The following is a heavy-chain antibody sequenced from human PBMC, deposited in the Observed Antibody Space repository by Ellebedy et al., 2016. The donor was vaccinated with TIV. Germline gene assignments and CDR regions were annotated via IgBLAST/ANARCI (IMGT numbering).Heavy chain of an antibody. D-gene: IGHD4-17*01. CDR3: ARTPYYDYGEGFDY. CDR1: GGSISSSSYY. Sequence: MPSETLSLTCTVSGGSISSSSYYWGWIRQPPGKGLEWIGSIYYSGSTYYNPSLKSRVTISVDTSKNQFSLKLSSVTAADTAVYYCARTPYYDYGEGFDYWGQGTLVTVSS. V-gene: IGHV4-39*01. J-gene: IGHJ4*02. CDR2: IYYSGST.